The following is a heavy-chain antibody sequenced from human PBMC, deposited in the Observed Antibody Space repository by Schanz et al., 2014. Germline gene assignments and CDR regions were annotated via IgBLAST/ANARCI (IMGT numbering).Heavy chain of an antibody. V-gene: IGHV3-66*01. D-gene: IGHD3-10*01. J-gene: IGHJ4*02. CDR1: GFTFSTFA. Sequence: EVQLVESGGGLVQPGGSLRLSCSASGFTFSTFAMHWVRQAPGKGLEWVSFVHPGGSTYYPDSVKGRFTISRDSSKNTLYLQMYSLRPEDTAIYYCARIGGSVFDYWAQGTLVTVSS. CDR3: ARIGGSVFDY. CDR2: VHPGGST.